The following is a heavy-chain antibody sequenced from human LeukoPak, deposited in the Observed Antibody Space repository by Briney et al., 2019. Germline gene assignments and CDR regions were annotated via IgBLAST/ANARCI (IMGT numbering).Heavy chain of an antibody. V-gene: IGHV4-34*01. CDR1: GGSFSGYY. D-gene: IGHD3-10*01. CDR3: ATRRRKGFGELYASRNWFDP. Sequence: PSETLSLTCAVYGGSFSGYYWSWIRQPPGKGLEWIGEINHSGSTNYNPSLKSRVTISVDTSKNQFSLKLSSVTAADTAVYYCATRRRKGFGELYASRNWFDPWGQGTLVTVSS. J-gene: IGHJ5*02. CDR2: INHSGST.